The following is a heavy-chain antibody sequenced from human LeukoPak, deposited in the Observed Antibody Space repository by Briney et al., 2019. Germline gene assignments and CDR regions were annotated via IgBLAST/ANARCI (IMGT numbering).Heavy chain of an antibody. CDR3: ARDVTLVSGMAAAAINWFDP. Sequence: SQTLSLTCSVSGGSISSSSYYWGWIRQPPGKGLEWIGSIYYSGSTYYNPSLKSRVTISVDTSKNQFSLKLSSVTAADTAVYYCARDVTLVSGMAAAAINWFDPWGQGTLVTVSS. D-gene: IGHD2-2*02. CDR1: GGSISSSSYY. J-gene: IGHJ5*02. CDR2: IYYSGST. V-gene: IGHV4-39*07.